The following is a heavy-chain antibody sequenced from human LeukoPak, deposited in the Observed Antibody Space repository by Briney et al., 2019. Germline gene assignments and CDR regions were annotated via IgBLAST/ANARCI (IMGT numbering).Heavy chain of an antibody. CDR1: GGSFSGYY. V-gene: IGHV4-34*01. J-gene: IGHJ6*02. CDR2: INHSGST. D-gene: IGHD2-15*01. Sequence: SETLSLTCAVYGGSFSGYYWSWIRQPPGKGLEWIGEINHSGSTNYNPSLKSRVTISVDTSKNQFSLKLSSVTAADTAVYYCAGCYSFYYYGMDVWGQGTTVAVSS. CDR3: AGCYSFYYYGMDV.